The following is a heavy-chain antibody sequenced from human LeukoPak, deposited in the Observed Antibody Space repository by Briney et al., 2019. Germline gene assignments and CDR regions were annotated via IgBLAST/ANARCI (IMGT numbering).Heavy chain of an antibody. Sequence: ASVKVSCKPSGYTFISYGISWVRQAPGQGLEWVGWISAYKGVTDYAQKFQGRVAMTTDTSTSTVYMELMSLTFEDTAVYYCAKGGIAAVGTFDYWGQGTLVTVSS. D-gene: IGHD6-13*01. CDR1: GYTFISYG. J-gene: IGHJ4*02. CDR2: ISAYKGVT. CDR3: AKGGIAAVGTFDY. V-gene: IGHV1-18*01.